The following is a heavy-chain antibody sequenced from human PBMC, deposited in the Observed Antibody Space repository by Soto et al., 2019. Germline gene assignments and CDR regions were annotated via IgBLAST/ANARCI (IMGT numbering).Heavy chain of an antibody. Sequence: QVQLVESGGGVVQPGRSLRLSCAASGFTFSSYGMHWVRQAPGKGLEWVAVLSYDGSNKYYADSVNGRFTIPRDNSKNTLELQMNILRAEDTAVYYWAKCPDDSSGYYYGMAFDIWGQGKMVTVSS. CDR1: GFTFSSYG. J-gene: IGHJ3*02. CDR2: LSYDGSNK. V-gene: IGHV3-30*18. CDR3: AKCPDDSSGYYYGMAFDI. D-gene: IGHD3-22*01.